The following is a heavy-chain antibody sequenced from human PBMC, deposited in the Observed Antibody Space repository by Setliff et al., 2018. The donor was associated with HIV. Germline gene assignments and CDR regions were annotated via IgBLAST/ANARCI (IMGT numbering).Heavy chain of an antibody. J-gene: IGHJ3*02. V-gene: IGHV3-11*04. D-gene: IGHD2-21*01. Sequence: LSLTCAVYGGSFSGYYWSWIRQAPGKGLEGVSYISSVSTIYYADSVKGRFTISRDNAKNSLYLQMNSLRAEDTAVYYCARGAGGNSLSAFDIWGQGTMVTVSS. CDR3: ARGAGGNSLSAFDI. CDR1: GGSFSGYY. CDR2: ISSVSTI.